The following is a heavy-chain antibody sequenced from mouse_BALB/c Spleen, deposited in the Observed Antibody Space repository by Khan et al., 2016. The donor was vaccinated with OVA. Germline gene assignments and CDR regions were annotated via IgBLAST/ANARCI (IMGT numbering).Heavy chain of an antibody. CDR2: ISNGGSYT. CDR1: GFTFSSYG. D-gene: IGHD1-2*01. CDR3: ARHRFTTPRAWFAY. J-gene: IGHJ3*01. V-gene: IGHV5-6*01. Sequence: EVELVESGGDLVKPGGSLNLSCEASGFTFSSYGMSWLRQTPDKRLEWVATISNGGSYTYYPDSVKGRLTISRDNAKNTLYLQMSSLKSEDTAMFYGARHRFTTPRAWFAYWGQGTLVTVSA.